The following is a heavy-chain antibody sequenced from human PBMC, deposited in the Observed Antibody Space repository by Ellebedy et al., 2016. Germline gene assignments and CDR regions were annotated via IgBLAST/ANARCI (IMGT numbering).Heavy chain of an antibody. CDR1: GGSINSSNW. CDR2: VYHTRST. J-gene: IGHJ4*02. CDR3: ARHRAASVTTAYDY. V-gene: IGHV4-4*02. D-gene: IGHD4-11*01. Sequence: SETLSLTCVVSGGSINSSNWWSCVRQHPGRGPEWIGEVYHTRSTTSNPSLKSRPNISVYKSKNQISLKLNAVNAADTAIYYCARHRAASVTTAYDYWGQGTLVTVSS.